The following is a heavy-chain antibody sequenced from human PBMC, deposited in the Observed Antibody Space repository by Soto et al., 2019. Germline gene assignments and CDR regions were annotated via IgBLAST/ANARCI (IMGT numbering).Heavy chain of an antibody. Sequence: QVQLVQSGAEVKKPGASVKVSCKASGYTFTSYDIIWVRQATGQGLEWMGWMNPNSGNTGYAQKFQGRVTMTRNTSISTAYLELSSLRSEDTAVYYCARDRKVAGFWSSYPRGFDPWGQGALVTVSS. CDR3: ARDRKVAGFWSSYPRGFDP. J-gene: IGHJ5*02. D-gene: IGHD3-3*01. V-gene: IGHV1-8*01. CDR1: GYTFTSYD. CDR2: MNPNSGNT.